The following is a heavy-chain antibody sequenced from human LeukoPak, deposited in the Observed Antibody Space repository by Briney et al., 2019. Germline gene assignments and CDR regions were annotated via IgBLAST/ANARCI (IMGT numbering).Heavy chain of an antibody. CDR3: ARDGRYDVLTGYYTPISHFDY. CDR1: GFTFSSYG. Sequence: GALGLSCAASGFTFSSYGMSWVRQAPGKGLEWVSSISSSSNYIYYADSVKGRFTISRDNAKNSLFLQMNSLRAEDTAVYYCARDGRYDVLTGYYTPISHFDYWGQGTLVTVSS. J-gene: IGHJ4*02. D-gene: IGHD3-9*01. CDR2: ISSSSNYI. V-gene: IGHV3-21*01.